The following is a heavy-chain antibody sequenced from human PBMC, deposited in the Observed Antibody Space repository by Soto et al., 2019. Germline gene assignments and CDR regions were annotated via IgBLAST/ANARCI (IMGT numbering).Heavy chain of an antibody. CDR2: VKQDGSEI. J-gene: IGHJ4*02. D-gene: IGHD6-19*01. CDR1: GFTFSNHW. Sequence: EVHLVESGGGLVQSGGSLRLSCAASGFTFSNHWMTWVRQAPGKGLEWVASVKQDGSEIYYGDSVKGRFTISRDNAKNSLFLQLNSLRAEAKAMYYCARDPGISSGWYYFDYWGQRTLVTVSS. V-gene: IGHV3-7*05. CDR3: ARDPGISSGWYYFDY.